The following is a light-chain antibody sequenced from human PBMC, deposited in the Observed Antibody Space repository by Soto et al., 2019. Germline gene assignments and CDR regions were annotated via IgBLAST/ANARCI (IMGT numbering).Light chain of an antibody. CDR2: DAS. Sequence: ENVLTQSPGTLSLSPGQRATLSCRASHTIRNNYLAWYQQKPGQAPRLLIYDASSRATGIPDRFSGGGSGTDFTLTISRLEPEDFAVYYCQQFSSYPLTFGGGTKVDIK. J-gene: IGKJ4*01. CDR3: QQFSSYPLT. CDR1: HTIRNNY. V-gene: IGKV3-20*01.